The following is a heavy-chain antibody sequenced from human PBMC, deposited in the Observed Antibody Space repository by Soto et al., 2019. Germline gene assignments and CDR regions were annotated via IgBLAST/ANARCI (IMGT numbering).Heavy chain of an antibody. CDR2: ISAYNGNT. J-gene: IGHJ1*01. Sequence: QVQLVQSGAEVKKPGASVKVSCKASGYTFTSYGISWVRQAPGQGLEWMGWISAYNGNTNYAQKLQGRXTXTXYTSTSTAYMELRSLGSDDKAVYYWARGTTVETGSYGGQGTLVTVSS. CDR3: ARGTTVETGSY. V-gene: IGHV1-18*01. D-gene: IGHD4-17*01. CDR1: GYTFTSYG.